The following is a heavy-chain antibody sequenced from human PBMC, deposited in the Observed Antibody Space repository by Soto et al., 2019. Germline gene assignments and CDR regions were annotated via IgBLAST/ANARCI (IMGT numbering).Heavy chain of an antibody. Sequence: EASVKVSCKASGGTFTDYYLHWVRQAPGQGLEWMGWINPDTGGTNYAQKFQGRVTMTRDTSIRTAYLDVSRLRSDDTAMYYCARRLGTSRDAFDVWGQGTMVTVSS. D-gene: IGHD1-7*01. CDR3: ARRLGTSRDAFDV. CDR2: INPDTGGT. CDR1: GGTFTDYY. J-gene: IGHJ3*01. V-gene: IGHV1-2*02.